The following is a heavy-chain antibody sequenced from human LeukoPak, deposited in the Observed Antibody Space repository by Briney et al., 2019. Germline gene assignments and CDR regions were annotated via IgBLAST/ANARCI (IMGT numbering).Heavy chain of an antibody. Sequence: GGSLRLSCEPSGLTFSAYAMTWVRQAPGQGLEWVSSIGSDNKPHYSESVKGRFAISRDNSKSMLFLQLNSLRAEDTALYYCARELHYYVAMDVWGQGTTVTVSS. CDR1: GLTFSAYA. V-gene: IGHV3-23*01. CDR2: IGSDNKP. CDR3: ARELHYYVAMDV. J-gene: IGHJ6*02. D-gene: IGHD3-10*02.